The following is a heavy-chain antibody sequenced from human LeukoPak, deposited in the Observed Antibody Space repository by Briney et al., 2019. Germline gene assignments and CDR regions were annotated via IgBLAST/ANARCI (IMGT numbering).Heavy chain of an antibody. J-gene: IGHJ3*02. Sequence: ASVKVSCKASGGTFSSYAISWVRQAPGQGLEWMGWISAYNGNTNYAQKLQGRVTMTTDTSTSTAYMELRSLRSDDTAVYYCARDLPPDYYGSGSYYMQSAPNAFDIWGQGTMVTVSS. V-gene: IGHV1-18*01. CDR2: ISAYNGNT. CDR1: GGTFSSYA. D-gene: IGHD3-10*01. CDR3: ARDLPPDYYGSGSYYMQSAPNAFDI.